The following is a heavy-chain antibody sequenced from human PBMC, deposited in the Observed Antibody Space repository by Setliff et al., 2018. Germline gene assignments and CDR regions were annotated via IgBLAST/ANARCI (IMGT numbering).Heavy chain of an antibody. CDR2: IYYSGST. CDR1: GGSISSSSYY. J-gene: IGHJ5*02. D-gene: IGHD3-10*01. V-gene: IGHV4-39*01. Sequence: ETLSLTCTVSGGSISSSSYYWGWIRQPPGKGLEWIGSIYYSGSTYYNPSLKSRVTISVDTSKNQFSLKLSSVTAADTAVYYCARQILLWFGESHTNWFDPWGQGTLVTVS. CDR3: ARQILLWFGESHTNWFDP.